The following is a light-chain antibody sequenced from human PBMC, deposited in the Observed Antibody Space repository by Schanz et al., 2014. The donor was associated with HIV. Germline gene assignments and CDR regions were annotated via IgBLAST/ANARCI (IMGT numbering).Light chain of an antibody. CDR2: DVT. J-gene: IGLJ3*02. Sequence: QSALTQPASVSGSPGQSITISCTGTSSDVGGYNYVSWYQLHPGRAPKLMIYDVTERPSGVPDRLSGSKSGNTASLTISGLQAEDEADYYCSSYTSSSTRVFGGGTKLTVL. CDR1: SSDVGGYNY. CDR3: SSYTSSSTRV. V-gene: IGLV2-14*03.